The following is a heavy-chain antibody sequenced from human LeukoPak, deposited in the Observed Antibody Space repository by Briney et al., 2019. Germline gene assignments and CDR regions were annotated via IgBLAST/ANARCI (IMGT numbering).Heavy chain of an antibody. CDR1: GYSFTAYF. CDR3: ARDQYYYGSGRGYFDY. CDR2: INPNSDGT. D-gene: IGHD3-10*01. Sequence: AAPVKVSCKASGYSFTAYFVHWVRQAPGQGLEWMGWINPNSDGTNYAQNFQGRVTITADPSISTAYMELSRLSSDDTAVYYCARDQYYYGSGRGYFDYWGQGTLVTVSS. J-gene: IGHJ4*02. V-gene: IGHV1-2*02.